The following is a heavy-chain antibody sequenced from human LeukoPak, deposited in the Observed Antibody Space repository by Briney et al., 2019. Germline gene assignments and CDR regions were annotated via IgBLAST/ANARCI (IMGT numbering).Heavy chain of an antibody. CDR3: ARGRLAAAGPLDY. Sequence: SETLSLTCAVYGGSFSGYYWSWIRQPPGKGLEWIGEINHSGSTNYNPSLKSRLTISVDTSKNQFSLKLSSVTAADTAVYYCARGRLAAAGPLDYWGQGTLVTVSS. CDR2: INHSGST. CDR1: GGSFSGYY. V-gene: IGHV4-34*01. J-gene: IGHJ4*02. D-gene: IGHD6-13*01.